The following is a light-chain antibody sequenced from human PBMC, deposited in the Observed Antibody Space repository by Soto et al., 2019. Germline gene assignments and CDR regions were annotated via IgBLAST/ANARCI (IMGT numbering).Light chain of an antibody. CDR2: GAS. V-gene: IGKV3-20*01. Sequence: EIVLTQSPGTLSLSPGERATLSCRASQSVSSSYLAWYQQKPGQAPRLLIYGASSRVTGIPDRFSGSGSGTDFALTIRRVEPEDFAVYYCQQYGSAPPYTFGQGTKLEIK. J-gene: IGKJ2*01. CDR3: QQYGSAPPYT. CDR1: QSVSSSY.